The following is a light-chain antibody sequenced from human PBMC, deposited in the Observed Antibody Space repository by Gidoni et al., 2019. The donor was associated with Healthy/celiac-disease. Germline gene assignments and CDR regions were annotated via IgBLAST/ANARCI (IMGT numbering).Light chain of an antibody. V-gene: IGKV1-39*01. J-gene: IGKJ2*01. CDR1: QSISSY. CDR2: AAS. Sequence: DSQMTQSPSSLSASVGDRVTITCRASQSISSYLNWYQQKPGKAPKLLIYAASSLQSGVPSRFSGSGSGTDFTLTIRSLQPEDFATYYCQQSYSTLGYTFGQGTKLEIK. CDR3: QQSYSTLGYT.